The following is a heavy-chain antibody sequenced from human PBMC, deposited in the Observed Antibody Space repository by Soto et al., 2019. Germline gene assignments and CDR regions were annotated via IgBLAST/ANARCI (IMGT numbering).Heavy chain of an antibody. CDR2: IYYTGGT. CDR1: GGSIYTGGFY. J-gene: IGHJ4*02. Sequence: QVQLQESGPGLVKPSQTLSLTCTVSGGSIYTGGFYWSWIRQLPGKGLEWLGYIYYTGGTQYTPSLKSRLTISTDTSDNQFSLRLTSVTAADTAVYYCATSLVTSRTRVDYWGQGTLVTVSS. CDR3: ATSLVTSRTRVDY. D-gene: IGHD1-26*01. V-gene: IGHV4-31*03.